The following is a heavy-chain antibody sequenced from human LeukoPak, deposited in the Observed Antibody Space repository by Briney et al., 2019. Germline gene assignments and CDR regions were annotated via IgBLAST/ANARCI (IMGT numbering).Heavy chain of an antibody. V-gene: IGHV1-24*01. D-gene: IGHD6-19*01. CDR2: FDPEDGET. CDR3: ATGGEWLVQSFDY. J-gene: IGHJ4*02. CDR1: GYTLTELS. Sequence: GASVKVSCKVSGYTLTELSMHLVRQAPGKGLEWMGGFDPEDGETIYAQKFQGRVTMTEDTSTDTAYMELSSLRSEDTAVYYCATGGEWLVQSFDYWGQGTLVTVSS.